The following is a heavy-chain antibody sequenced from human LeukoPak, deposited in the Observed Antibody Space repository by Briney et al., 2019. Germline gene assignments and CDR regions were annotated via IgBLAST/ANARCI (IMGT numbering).Heavy chain of an antibody. V-gene: IGHV1-46*01. CDR2: VNPTGTYT. Sequence: GASVKVSCKASGYRFTSTYMHWVRQAPGQGLEWMGLVNPTGTYTKYAQKFQGRVSMTRDTSTSTDYMELRSLTSEDSAVYYCARDQSGSTTVTVTTDYWYFDAWGRGTLVTVSS. CDR1: GYRFTSTY. J-gene: IGHJ2*01. CDR3: ARDQSGSTTVTVTTDYWYFDA. D-gene: IGHD4-17*01.